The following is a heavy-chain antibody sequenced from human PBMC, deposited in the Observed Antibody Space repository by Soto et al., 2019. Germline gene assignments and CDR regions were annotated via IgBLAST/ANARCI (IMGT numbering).Heavy chain of an antibody. CDR3: AHIEVSGSAFDI. Sequence: SGPTLVNPTQTLTLTCTFSGFSFTTSEMRVGWIRQPPGKALEWLARIDWDDDKFYSTSLKTRLTISKDTSKNQVVLTMTNMDPVDTAAYYCAHIEVSGSAFDIWGQGTMVTVSS. V-gene: IGHV2-70*04. D-gene: IGHD2-15*01. J-gene: IGHJ3*02. CDR2: IDWDDDK. CDR1: GFSFTTSEMR.